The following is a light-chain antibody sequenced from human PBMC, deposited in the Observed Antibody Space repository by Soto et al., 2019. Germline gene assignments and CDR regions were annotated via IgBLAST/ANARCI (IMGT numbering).Light chain of an antibody. Sequence: EIFLAQSPATLSFSPGGRATLSCWASQSVSNYFVWYQQKPGQAPRLLIYDASKRATGIPARFSGSGSGTDFTLTISSLQPDDFATYYCQHYNSYSEAFGQGTKVDIK. CDR1: QSVSNY. V-gene: IGKV3-11*01. CDR2: DAS. J-gene: IGKJ1*01. CDR3: QHYNSYSEA.